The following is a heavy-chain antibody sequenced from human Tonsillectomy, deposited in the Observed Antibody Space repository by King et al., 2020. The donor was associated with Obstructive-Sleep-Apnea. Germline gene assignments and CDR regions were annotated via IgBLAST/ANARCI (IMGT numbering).Heavy chain of an antibody. CDR3: ARGSGAADVNWFDP. CDR1: GGSFSDYY. Sequence: VQLQQWGAGLLKPSETLSLTCAVFGGSFSDYYCSWSRKPSGKGLEWIGEVNHSGSTNYNPSLKSRVTISEDTSKNQFSLKLSSVTAADTAVYYCARGSGAADVNWFDPWGQGTLVTVSS. CDR2: VNHSGST. D-gene: IGHD6-13*01. V-gene: IGHV4-34*01. J-gene: IGHJ5*02.